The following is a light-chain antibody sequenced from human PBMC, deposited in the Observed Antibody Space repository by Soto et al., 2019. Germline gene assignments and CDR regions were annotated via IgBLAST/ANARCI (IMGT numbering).Light chain of an antibody. J-gene: IGLJ3*02. CDR2: EVS. V-gene: IGLV2-14*01. Sequence: QSALTQPASVSGSPGQSITISCTGTSSDVGGYNYVSWYQQHPGKAPKLMIYEVSNRPSGVSNRFSGSKSGNTASLTISGLQAEDEAVSYCSSYTSSSTRVFGGGTKLTVL. CDR1: SSDVGGYNY. CDR3: SSYTSSSTRV.